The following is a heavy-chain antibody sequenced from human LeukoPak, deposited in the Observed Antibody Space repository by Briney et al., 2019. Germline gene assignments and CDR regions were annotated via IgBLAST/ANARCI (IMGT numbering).Heavy chain of an antibody. V-gene: IGHV3-74*01. CDR2: INDDGSST. Sequence: GGSLRLSCAASGFTFSGAWMHWVRQAPGKGLMWVSRINDDGSSTRHADSVKGRLTISRDNAKNTLYLQMNSLRAEDTAVYYCARVSGPGMNEYYHLWGQGTLVTVSS. CDR1: GFTFSGAW. J-gene: IGHJ4*02. CDR3: ARVSGPGMNEYYHL. D-gene: IGHD2-2*01.